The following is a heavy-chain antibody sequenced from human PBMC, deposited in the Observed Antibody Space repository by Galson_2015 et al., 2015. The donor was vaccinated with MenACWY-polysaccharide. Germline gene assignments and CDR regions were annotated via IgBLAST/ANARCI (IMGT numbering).Heavy chain of an antibody. J-gene: IGHJ2*01. CDR2: ISSSSSTI. CDR3: ARVPSSSWRDWYFDL. D-gene: IGHD6-13*01. V-gene: IGHV3-48*01. Sequence: SLRLSCAASGFTFSSYSMNWVRQAPGKGLEWVSYISSSSSTIYYADSVKGRFTISRDNAKNSLYLQMNSLRAEDTAVYYCARVPSSSWRDWYFDLWGRGTLVTVSS. CDR1: GFTFSSYS.